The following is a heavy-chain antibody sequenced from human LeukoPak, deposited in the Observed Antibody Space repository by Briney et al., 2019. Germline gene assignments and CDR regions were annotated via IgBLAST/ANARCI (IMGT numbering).Heavy chain of an antibody. CDR3: ARDRYCSSTSCRDYYYYYMDV. J-gene: IGHJ6*03. CDR1: GGTFSSYA. D-gene: IGHD2-2*01. Sequence: SVKVSCKASGGTFSSYAISWVRQAPGQGLEWMGGIIPIFDTANYAQKFQGRVTITTDESTSTAYMELSSLRSEDTAVYYCARDRYCSSTSCRDYYYYYMDVWGKGTTVTVSS. V-gene: IGHV1-69*05. CDR2: IIPIFDTA.